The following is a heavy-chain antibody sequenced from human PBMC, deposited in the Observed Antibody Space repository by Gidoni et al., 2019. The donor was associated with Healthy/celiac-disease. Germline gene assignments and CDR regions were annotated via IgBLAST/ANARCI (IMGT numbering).Heavy chain of an antibody. D-gene: IGHD6-6*01. CDR3: ARDGVRHSSSPFDY. J-gene: IGHJ4*02. V-gene: IGHV3-74*01. Sequence: SVKGRFTISRDNAKNTLYLQMNSPRAEDTAVYYCARDGVRHSSSPFDYWGQGTLVTVSS.